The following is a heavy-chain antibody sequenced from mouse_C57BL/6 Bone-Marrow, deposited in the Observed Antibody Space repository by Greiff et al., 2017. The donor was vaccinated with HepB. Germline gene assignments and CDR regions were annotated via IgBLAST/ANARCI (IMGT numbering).Heavy chain of an antibody. Sequence: EVKLVESGGGLVQPGGSLKLSCAASGFTFSDYGMAWVRQAPRTGPEWVAFISNLAYSIYYADTVTGRFTISRENAKNTLYLEMSSLRSEDTAMYYCARRYYYGSSTYYAMDYWGQGTSVTVSS. CDR3: ARRYYYGSSTYYAMDY. CDR1: GFTFSDYG. V-gene: IGHV5-15*01. J-gene: IGHJ4*01. D-gene: IGHD1-1*01. CDR2: ISNLAYSI.